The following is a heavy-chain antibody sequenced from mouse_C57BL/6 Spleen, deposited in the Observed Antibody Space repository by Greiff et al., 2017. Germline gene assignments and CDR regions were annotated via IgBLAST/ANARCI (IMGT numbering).Heavy chain of an antibody. V-gene: IGHV1-69*01. Sequence: VQLQQPGAELVMPGASVKLSCKASGYTFTSCWMHWVKQRPGQGLEWIGEIDPSDSYTNYNQKFKGKSTLTVDKSSSTAYMQLSSLTSEDSAVYYCAKLYFDVWGTGTTVTVSS. CDR2: IDPSDSYT. CDR1: GYTFTSCW. J-gene: IGHJ1*03. CDR3: AKLYFDV.